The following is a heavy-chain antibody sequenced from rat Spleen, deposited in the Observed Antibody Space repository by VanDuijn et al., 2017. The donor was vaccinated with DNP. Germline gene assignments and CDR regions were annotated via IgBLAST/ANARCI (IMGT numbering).Heavy chain of an antibody. V-gene: IGHV2-6*01. CDR2: MSSGGSR. CDR3: ASTLVNYGTYGYYAMDA. Sequence: QVQLKESGPGLVQPSQTLSLTCTVSGFSLTSYTVSWVRQPPGKGLEWIAAMSSGGSRYYNSALKSRLTIIKDTSKSQVFLKMNSLQTEDTATYYCASTLVNYGTYGYYAMDAWGQGTSVTVSS. D-gene: IGHD1-3*01. J-gene: IGHJ4*01. CDR1: GFSLTSYT.